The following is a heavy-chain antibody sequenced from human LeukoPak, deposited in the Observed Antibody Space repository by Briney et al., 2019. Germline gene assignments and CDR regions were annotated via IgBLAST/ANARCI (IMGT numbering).Heavy chain of an antibody. D-gene: IGHD2-2*02. J-gene: IGHJ4*02. CDR3: ARRYCSSTSCYTGYDY. V-gene: IGHV3-33*01. CDR1: GFTFSSYG. Sequence: GRSLRLSCAASGFTFSSYGMHWVRQAPGKGLEWVAVIWYDGSNKYYADSVKGRFTISRDNSKNTLYLQMNSLRAEDTAVYYCARRYCSSTSCYTGYDYWGQGTLVTVSS. CDR2: IWYDGSNK.